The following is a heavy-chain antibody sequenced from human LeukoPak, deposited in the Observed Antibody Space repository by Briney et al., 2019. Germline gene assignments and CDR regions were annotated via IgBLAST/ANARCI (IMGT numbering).Heavy chain of an antibody. CDR1: GFTFSSDA. D-gene: IGHD4-17*01. V-gene: IGHV3-23*01. CDR2: ISVSGGAA. Sequence: PGGSLRLSCAASGFTFSSDAMRWVRQGPGKGLEWVSAISVSGGAAYYADSVKGRFTTSRDNSKNTLYLQMNSLRAEDTAVYYCAKDTTVTTMVGDDYWGQGTLVTVSS. CDR3: AKDTTVTTMVGDDY. J-gene: IGHJ4*02.